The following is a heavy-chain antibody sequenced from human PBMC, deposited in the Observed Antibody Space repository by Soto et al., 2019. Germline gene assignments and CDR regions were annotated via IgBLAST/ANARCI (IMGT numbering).Heavy chain of an antibody. CDR2: IYYSGST. V-gene: IGHV4-39*01. CDR1: GGSISSSSYY. J-gene: IGHJ5*02. D-gene: IGHD2-21*01. CDR3: ARRGSDGGTGFDP. Sequence: SETLSLTCTVSGGSISSSSYYWGWIRQPPGKGLEWIGSIYYSGSTYYNPSLKSRVTISVDTSKNQFSLKLSSVTAADTAVYYCARRGSDGGTGFDPSSQTTLLTLS.